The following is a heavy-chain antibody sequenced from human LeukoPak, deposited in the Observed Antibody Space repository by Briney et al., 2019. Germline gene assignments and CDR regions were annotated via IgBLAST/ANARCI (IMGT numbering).Heavy chain of an antibody. CDR2: ISAYNGNT. J-gene: IGHJ4*02. V-gene: IGHV1-18*01. D-gene: IGHD4-17*01. CDR3: AGDPPDFYDYGDPGY. CDR1: GYTFTSYG. Sequence: ASVKVSCKASGYTFTSYGISWVRQAPGQGLEWMGWISAYNGNTNYAQKVQGRVTMTTDTSTSTAYMELGSLRSDDTAVYYCAGDPPDFYDYGDPGYWGQGTLVTVSS.